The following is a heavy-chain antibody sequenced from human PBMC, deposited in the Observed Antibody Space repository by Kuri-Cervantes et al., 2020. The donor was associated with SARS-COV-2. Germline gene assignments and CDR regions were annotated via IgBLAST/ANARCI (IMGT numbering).Heavy chain of an antibody. CDR1: GFTFSDYY. J-gene: IGHJ4*02. V-gene: IGHV3-11*06. Sequence: LSLTCAASGFTFSDYYMTWIRQAPGKGLEWVSYISSSSSHTPYADSVKGRFTISRDNAKNSLYLQMNSLRAEDTAVYYCARVRETVAAGMVDYWGQGTLVTVSS. CDR2: ISSSSSHT. CDR3: ARVRETVAAGMVDY. D-gene: IGHD6-13*01.